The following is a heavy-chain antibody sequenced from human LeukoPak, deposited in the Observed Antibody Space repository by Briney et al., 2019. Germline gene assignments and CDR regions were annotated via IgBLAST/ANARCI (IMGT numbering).Heavy chain of an antibody. CDR2: MNPNSGNT. V-gene: IGHV1-8*01. CDR1: GYTFTSYD. CDR3: ARGGILCFGELLYYFDY. D-gene: IGHD3-10*01. Sequence: GASVKVSCKASGYTFTSYDINWVRQATGQGLEWMGWMNPNSGNTGYAQKFQGRVTMTRNTSTSTAYMELSSLRSEDTAVYYCARGGILCFGELLYYFDYWGQGTLVTVSS. J-gene: IGHJ4*02.